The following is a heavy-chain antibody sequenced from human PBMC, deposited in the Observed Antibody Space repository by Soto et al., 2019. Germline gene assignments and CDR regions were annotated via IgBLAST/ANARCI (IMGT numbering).Heavy chain of an antibody. CDR2: INADDCST. Sequence: EMQLVESGGGVVQPGGSLRLSCVVSGFTFSTTWMHWVRQAPGKGLVWVSRINADDCSTTYADSVQGRFTISRDNSKNTLYLQMNSLRPEETAVYYCARDYYNSVDVWGQGTSVTVSS. D-gene: IGHD3-10*01. CDR3: ARDYYNSVDV. V-gene: IGHV3-74*03. J-gene: IGHJ6*02. CDR1: GFTFSTTW.